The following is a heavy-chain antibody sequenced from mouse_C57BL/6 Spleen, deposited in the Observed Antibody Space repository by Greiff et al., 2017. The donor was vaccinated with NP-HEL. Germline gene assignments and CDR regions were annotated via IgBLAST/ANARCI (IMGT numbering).Heavy chain of an antibody. Sequence: EVKLVESGGGLVKPGGSLKLSCAASGFTFSDYGMHWVRQAPEKGLEWVAYISSGSSTIYYADTVKGRFPISRDNAKNTLFLQMTSLRSEDTAMYYCARDSSGYGNYWGQGTTLTVSS. V-gene: IGHV5-17*01. CDR3: ARDSSGYGNY. J-gene: IGHJ2*01. CDR2: ISSGSSTI. D-gene: IGHD3-2*02. CDR1: GFTFSDYG.